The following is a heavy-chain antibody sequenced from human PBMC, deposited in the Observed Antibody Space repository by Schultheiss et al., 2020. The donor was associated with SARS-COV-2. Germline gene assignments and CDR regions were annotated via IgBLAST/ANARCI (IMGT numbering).Heavy chain of an antibody. Sequence: ASVKVSCKASGYTFTSYAMHWVRQAPGQRLEWMGWINAGNGNTKYSQKFQGRVTITRDTSASTAYMELSSLRSDDTAIYYCTRDSLGTDWFDPWGQGTLVTVSS. CDR2: INAGNGNT. D-gene: IGHD3-3*02. J-gene: IGHJ5*02. V-gene: IGHV1-3*01. CDR3: TRDSLGTDWFDP. CDR1: GYTFTSYA.